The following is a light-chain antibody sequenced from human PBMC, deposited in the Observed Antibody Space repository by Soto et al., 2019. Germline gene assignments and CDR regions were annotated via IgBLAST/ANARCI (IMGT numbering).Light chain of an antibody. Sequence: EIVLTQSPATLSLSPGERATLSCRASQSVSRYLAWYKQKPDQAPRLLIYDASNRATGIPARFSGSGSGTDFTLTISSLEPEDFAVYYCQQRSDWPSTFGGGTKVQIK. CDR3: QQRSDWPST. V-gene: IGKV3-11*01. CDR1: QSVSRY. J-gene: IGKJ4*01. CDR2: DAS.